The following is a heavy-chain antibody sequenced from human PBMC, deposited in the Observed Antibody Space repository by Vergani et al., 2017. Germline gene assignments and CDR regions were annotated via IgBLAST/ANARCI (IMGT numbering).Heavy chain of an antibody. D-gene: IGHD3-3*01. Sequence: QLQLQESGPGLVKPSETLSLTCTVSGGSISSSSYYWGWIRQPPGKGLEWIGSIYYSGSTYYNPSLKIRVTISVDTSKNQFSLKLRSVTAADTAVYYCARGYYDFWSGSRPHYYYYYGMDVWGQGTTVTVSS. CDR2: IYYSGST. J-gene: IGHJ6*02. V-gene: IGHV4-39*01. CDR3: ARGYYDFWSGSRPHYYYYYGMDV. CDR1: GGSISSSSYY.